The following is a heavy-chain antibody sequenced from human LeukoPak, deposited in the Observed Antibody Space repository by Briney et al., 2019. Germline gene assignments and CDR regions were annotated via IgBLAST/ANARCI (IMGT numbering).Heavy chain of an antibody. J-gene: IGHJ4*02. V-gene: IGHV3-74*01. CDR3: ARHGGIAVAAFDY. CDR2: INSDGSST. CDR1: GFTFSSYW. Sequence: GGSLRLSCAASGFTFSSYWTHWVRQAPGKGLVWVSRINSDGSSTSYADSVKGRFTISRDNAKNTLYLQMNSLRAEDTAVYYCARHGGIAVAAFDYWGQGILVSVTS. D-gene: IGHD6-19*01.